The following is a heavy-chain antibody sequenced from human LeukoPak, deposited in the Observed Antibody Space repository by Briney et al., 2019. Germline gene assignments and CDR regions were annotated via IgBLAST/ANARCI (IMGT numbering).Heavy chain of an antibody. D-gene: IGHD3-10*01. J-gene: IGHJ4*02. Sequence: ASVKVSCKASGYTFTSYYMHWVRQAPGQGLELMGIINPSGGSTSYAQKFQGRVTMTRDTSTSTVYMELSSLRSEDTAVYYCARGTGGYYGSGSYYPDYFDYWGQGTLVSVSS. CDR2: INPSGGST. V-gene: IGHV1-46*01. CDR3: ARGTGGYYGSGSYYPDYFDY. CDR1: GYTFTSYY.